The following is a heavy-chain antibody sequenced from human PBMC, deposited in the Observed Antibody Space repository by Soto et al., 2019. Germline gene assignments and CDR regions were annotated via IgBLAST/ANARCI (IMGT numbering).Heavy chain of an antibody. V-gene: IGHV4-59*01. CDR2: IYYSGST. D-gene: IGHD2-15*01. CDR3: ARANGDCSGGSCYSKEANEFDY. Sequence: QVQLQESGPGLVKPSETLSLTCTVSGGSISSYYWSWIRQPPGKGLEWIGYIYYSGSTNYNPSLKSRVTIAVDTFKNKFSLKLSSVTAADTAVYYCARANGDCSGGSCYSKEANEFDYWGQGTLVTVSS. J-gene: IGHJ4*02. CDR1: GGSISSYY.